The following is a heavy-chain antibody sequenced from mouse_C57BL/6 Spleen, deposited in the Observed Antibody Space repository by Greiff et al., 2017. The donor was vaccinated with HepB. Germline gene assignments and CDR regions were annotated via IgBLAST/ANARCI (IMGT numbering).Heavy chain of an antibody. J-gene: IGHJ3*01. CDR2: IRNKANGYTT. V-gene: IGHV7-3*01. Sequence: EVQLVESGGGLVQPGGSLSLSCAASGFTFTDYYMSWVRQPPGKALEWLGFIRNKANGYTTEYSASVKGRFTISRDNSQSILYLQMNALRAEDSATYSWARYDYDYAVAWFAYWGQGTLVTVSA. CDR3: ARYDYDYAVAWFAY. D-gene: IGHD2-4*01. CDR1: GFTFTDYY.